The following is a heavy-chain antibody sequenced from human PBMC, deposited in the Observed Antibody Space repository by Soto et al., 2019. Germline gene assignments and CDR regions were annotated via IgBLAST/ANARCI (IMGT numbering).Heavy chain of an antibody. V-gene: IGHV3-33*01. J-gene: IGHJ4*02. CDR3: ARGHSSGYQFPFDY. Sequence: PGGSLRLSCAASGFTFSSYGMHWVRQAPGKGLEWVAVIWYDGSNKYYADSVKGRFTISRDNSKNTLYLQMNSLRAEDTAVYYCARGHSSGYQFPFDYWGQGTLVTVSS. CDR2: IWYDGSNK. CDR1: GFTFSSYG. D-gene: IGHD3-22*01.